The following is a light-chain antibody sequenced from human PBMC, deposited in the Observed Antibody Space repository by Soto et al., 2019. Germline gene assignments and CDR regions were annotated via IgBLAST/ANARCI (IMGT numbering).Light chain of an antibody. CDR1: SSDVGGYNY. CDR3: SSYTSSSTLYV. CDR2: DVS. Sequence: QYVLTQPASVSGSPGQSITISCTGTSSDVGGYNYVSWYQQHPGKAPKLMIYDVSNRPSGVSNRFSGSKSGNTASLTISGLQAEDEADYYCSSYTSSSTLYVFGTGTEVTVL. V-gene: IGLV2-14*01. J-gene: IGLJ1*01.